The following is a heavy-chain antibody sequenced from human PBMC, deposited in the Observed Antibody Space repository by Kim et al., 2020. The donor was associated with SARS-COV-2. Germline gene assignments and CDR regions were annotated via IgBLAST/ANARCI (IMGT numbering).Heavy chain of an antibody. CDR3: ARMPTDGYYGSGNDY. J-gene: IGHJ4*02. CDR1: GGSFSGYY. V-gene: IGHV4-34*01. Sequence: SETLSLTCAVYGGSFSGYYWSWIRQPPGKGLEWIGEINHSGSTNYNPSLKSRVTISVDTSKNQFSLKLSSVTAADTAVYYCARMPTDGYYGSGNDYWGQGTLVTVSS. CDR2: INHSGST. D-gene: IGHD3-10*01.